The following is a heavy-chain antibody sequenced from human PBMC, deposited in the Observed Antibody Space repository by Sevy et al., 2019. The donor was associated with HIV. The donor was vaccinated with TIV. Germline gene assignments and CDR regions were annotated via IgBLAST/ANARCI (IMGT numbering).Heavy chain of an antibody. CDR2: IKGKTDGGTT. V-gene: IGHV3-15*01. CDR1: GLNFNKAW. CDR3: TTKGDFWSGYQYFPY. D-gene: IGHD3-3*01. J-gene: IGHJ4*01. Sequence: GGSLRLSCAASGLNFNKAWMTWVRQAPGKGLEWVGRIKGKTDGGTTDYAAPVKGRFTISRDDSKDTLYLQMNSLKTEDTSVYYCTTKGDFWSGYQYFPYWGHGTLVTVSS.